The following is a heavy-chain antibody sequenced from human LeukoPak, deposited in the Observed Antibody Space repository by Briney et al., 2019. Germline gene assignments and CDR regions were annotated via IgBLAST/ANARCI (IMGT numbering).Heavy chain of an antibody. CDR2: ISWNSGSI. CDR1: GFTFDDYA. D-gene: IGHD3-3*01. Sequence: QPGGSLRLSCAASGFTFDDYAMHWVRQAPGKGLEWVSGISWNSGSIGYADSVKGRFTISRDNAKNSLYLQMNSLRAEDTALYYCAKAHHDGFLEWLPPYYFDYWGQGTLVTVSS. V-gene: IGHV3-9*01. J-gene: IGHJ4*02. CDR3: AKAHHDGFLEWLPPYYFDY.